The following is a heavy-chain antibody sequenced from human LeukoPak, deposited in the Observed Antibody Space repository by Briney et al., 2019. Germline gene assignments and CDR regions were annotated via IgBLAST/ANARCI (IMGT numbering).Heavy chain of an antibody. D-gene: IGHD5-18*01. CDR2: INFNSGGT. V-gene: IGHV1-2*02. CDR1: GYTFTDYY. Sequence: ASVKVSCKASGYTFTDYYMHWVRQAPGQGLEWTGWINFNSGGTNYAQKFQGRVTLTRDTSISTAYMELSRLRSDDTAMYYCARAYSYGYPFDYWGQGTLVIVSS. CDR3: ARAYSYGYPFDY. J-gene: IGHJ4*02.